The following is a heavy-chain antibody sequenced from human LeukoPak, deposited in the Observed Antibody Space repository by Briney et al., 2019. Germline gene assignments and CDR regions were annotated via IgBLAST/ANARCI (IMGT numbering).Heavy chain of an antibody. J-gene: IGHJ4*02. V-gene: IGHV3-23*01. CDR3: AKIGRGVVIAMIDY. CDR2: ISGSGGST. D-gene: IGHD2-21*01. CDR1: GFTFSNYA. Sequence: GGSLRLSCAASGFTFSNYAMSWVRQAPGKGLEWVSAISGSGGSTYYADSVKGRFTISRDNSKNTLYLQMNSLRAEDTAVYYCAKIGRGVVIAMIDYWGQGTLVTVSS.